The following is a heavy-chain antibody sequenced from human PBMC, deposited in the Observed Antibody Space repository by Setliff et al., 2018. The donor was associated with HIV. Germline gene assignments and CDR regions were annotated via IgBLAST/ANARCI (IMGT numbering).Heavy chain of an antibody. V-gene: IGHV3-21*01. CDR1: GFTFSSYS. CDR3: ARGGYYYYYYYMDV. CDR2: ISSSSSYI. D-gene: IGHD3-16*01. Sequence: GGSLRLSCAASGFTFSSYSMSWVRQAPGKGLEWVSSISSSSSYIYYADSVKGRFTISRDNAKNSLYLQMNSLRAEDTAVYYCARGGYYYYYYYMDVWGKGTTVTVAS. J-gene: IGHJ6*03.